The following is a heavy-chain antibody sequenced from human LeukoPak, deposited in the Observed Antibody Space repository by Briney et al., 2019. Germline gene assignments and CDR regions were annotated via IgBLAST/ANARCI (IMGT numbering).Heavy chain of an antibody. CDR1: GYTFTGYY. J-gene: IGHJ4*02. CDR2: INPNSGGT. V-gene: IGHV1-2*02. D-gene: IGHD2-21*02. CDR3: ARDRGSGDWSPFDY. Sequence: ASVKVSCKASGYTFTGYYMHWVRRAPGQGLEWMGWINPNSGGTNYAQKFQGRVTMTRDTSISTAYMELSRLRSDDTAVYYCARDRGSGDWSPFDYWGQGTLVTVSS.